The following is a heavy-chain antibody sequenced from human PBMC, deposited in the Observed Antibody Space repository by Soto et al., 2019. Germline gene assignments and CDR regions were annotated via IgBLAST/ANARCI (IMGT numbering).Heavy chain of an antibody. CDR3: ARARYDSGGYKYFQH. CDR1: GGSISSGDYY. Sequence: QVQLQESGPGLVKPSQTLSLTCTVSGGSISSGDYYWSWIRQPPGKGLEWIGYIYYSGGTYYNPSLQSRVTISVDTSKNQFSLRLSSVTAADTAVYYCARARYDSGGYKYFQHWGQGTLVTVSS. D-gene: IGHD3-22*01. CDR2: IYYSGGT. J-gene: IGHJ1*01. V-gene: IGHV4-30-4*01.